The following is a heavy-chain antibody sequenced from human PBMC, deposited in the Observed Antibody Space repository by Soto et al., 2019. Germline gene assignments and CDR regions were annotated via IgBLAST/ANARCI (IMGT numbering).Heavy chain of an antibody. J-gene: IGHJ6*02. CDR1: GDSVSSNSPA. CDR3: ARVHPRAEYQLLLDGMDV. V-gene: IGHV6-1*01. CDR2: TYYRSKWYN. D-gene: IGHD2-2*01. Sequence: SQTLSLTCAISGDSVSSNSPAWNWIRQSPSRGLEWLGRTYYRSKWYNDYAVSVKSRITINPDTSKNQFSLQLNSVTPEDTAVYYCARVHPRAEYQLLLDGMDVWGQGTTVTVSS.